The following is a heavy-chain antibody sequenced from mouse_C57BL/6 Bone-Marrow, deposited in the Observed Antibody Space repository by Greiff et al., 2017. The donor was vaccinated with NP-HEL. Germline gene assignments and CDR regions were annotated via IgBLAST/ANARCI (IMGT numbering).Heavy chain of an antibody. CDR2: IYPSDSET. D-gene: IGHD2-5*01. J-gene: IGHJ2*01. V-gene: IGHV1-61*01. CDR1: GYTFTSYW. Sequence: QVQLKQPGAELVRPGSSVKLSCKASGYTFTSYWMDWVKQRPGQGLEWIGNIYPSDSETHYNQKFKDKATLTVDKSSSTAYMQLSSLTSEDSAVYYCARGDYSNYWGQGTTLTVSS. CDR3: ARGDYSNY.